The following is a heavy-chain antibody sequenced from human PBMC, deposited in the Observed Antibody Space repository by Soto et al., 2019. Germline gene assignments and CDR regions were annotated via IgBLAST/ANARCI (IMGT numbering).Heavy chain of an antibody. CDR2: IFYSGTT. J-gene: IGHJ4*02. CDR1: GSSITTGGYY. CDR3: ARVGPPRPVVIWYSDF. D-gene: IGHD3-22*01. Sequence: SETLSLTCTVSGSSITTGGYYWSWIRQHPGKGLEWIGYIFYSGTTHYNPSLKSRVTISVDTSKNQFSLNLRSVTAADTAVYYCARVGPPRPVVIWYSDFWGQGTLLSVS. V-gene: IGHV4-31*03.